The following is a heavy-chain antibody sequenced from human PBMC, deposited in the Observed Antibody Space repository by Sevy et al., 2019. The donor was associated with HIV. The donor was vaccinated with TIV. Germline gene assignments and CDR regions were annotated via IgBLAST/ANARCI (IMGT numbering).Heavy chain of an antibody. CDR1: GFTLSTTW. D-gene: IGHD3-3*01. CDR2: INQDGGAK. Sequence: GGSLRLSCAASGFTLSTTWMTWVRQAPGKGLEWMANINQDGGAKYYVDSVKGRFTISRDNTKNSLYLQMRSLRVEDTAVYYCTTSFGVIAGDDFDYWGQGTLVTVSS. CDR3: TTSFGVIAGDDFDY. V-gene: IGHV3-7*01. J-gene: IGHJ4*01.